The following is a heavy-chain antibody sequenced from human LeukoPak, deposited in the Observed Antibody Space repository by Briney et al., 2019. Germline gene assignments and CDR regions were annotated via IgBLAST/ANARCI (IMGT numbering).Heavy chain of an antibody. J-gene: IGHJ5*02. Sequence: ASVKVSCKASGYTLTAYYFYWVRQAPGQGLEGMGRINPNSGGTDYAQNFQGRVTMTRDTSISTAYMELSRLRSDDTAVYYCARGYCSGGTCYLVENWLDPWGQGTLVTVSS. V-gene: IGHV1-2*06. CDR3: ARGYCSGGTCYLVENWLDP. CDR1: GYTLTAYY. CDR2: INPNSGGT. D-gene: IGHD2-15*01.